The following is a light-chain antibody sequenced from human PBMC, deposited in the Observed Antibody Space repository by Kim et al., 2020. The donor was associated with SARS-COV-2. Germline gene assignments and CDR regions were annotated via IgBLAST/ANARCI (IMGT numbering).Light chain of an antibody. CDR3: QQYKTYPLT. Sequence: ASVGDRVTITCRASQHINNNLAWLQQKPGTTPKSLVFAASNLHNGVPSKFSGSGYGTDVTLTINSLQPEDSTTYYCQQYKTYPLTFGGGTKVDIK. V-gene: IGKV1-16*02. J-gene: IGKJ4*01. CDR2: AAS. CDR1: QHINNN.